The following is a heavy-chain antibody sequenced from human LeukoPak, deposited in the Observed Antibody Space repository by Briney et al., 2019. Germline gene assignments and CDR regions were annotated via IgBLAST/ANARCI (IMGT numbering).Heavy chain of an antibody. D-gene: IGHD3-10*01. CDR3: ARGGLLWFGELSDWYFDL. V-gene: IGHV1-3*01. J-gene: IGHJ2*01. CDR1: GYTSTSYA. Sequence: ASVKVSCKASGYTSTSYAMHWVRQAPGQRLEWMGWINAGNGNTKYSQKFQGRVTITRDTSASTAYMELSSLRSEDTAVYYCARGGLLWFGELSDWYFDLWGRGTLVTVSS. CDR2: INAGNGNT.